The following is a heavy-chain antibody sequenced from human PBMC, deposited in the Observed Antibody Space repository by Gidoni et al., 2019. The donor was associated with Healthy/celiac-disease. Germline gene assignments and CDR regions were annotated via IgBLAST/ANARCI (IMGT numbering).Heavy chain of an antibody. CDR1: GFTFDDYA. Sequence: EVQLVESGGGLVQPGRSLRLSCAASGFTFDDYAMHWVRQAPGKGLEWVSGISWNSGSIGYADSVKGRFTISRDNAKNSLYLQMNSLRAEDTALYYCAKDMTLRFLEWSVSGAFDIWGQGTMVTVSS. J-gene: IGHJ3*02. CDR3: AKDMTLRFLEWSVSGAFDI. CDR2: ISWNSGSI. D-gene: IGHD3-3*01. V-gene: IGHV3-9*01.